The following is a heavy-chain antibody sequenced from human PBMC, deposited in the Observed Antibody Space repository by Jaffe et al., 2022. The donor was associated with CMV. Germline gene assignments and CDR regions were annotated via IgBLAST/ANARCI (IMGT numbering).Heavy chain of an antibody. CDR3: AKGPTSPGPLTTVVTPFDY. D-gene: IGHD4-17*01. J-gene: IGHJ4*02. CDR1: GFTFSSYA. CDR2: ISGSGGST. V-gene: IGHV3-23*01. Sequence: EVQLLESGGGLVQPGGSLRLSCAASGFTFSSYAMSWVRQAPGKGLEWVSAISGSGGSTYYADSVKGRFTISRDNSKNTLYLQMNSLRAEDTAVYYCAKGPTSPGPLTTVVTPFDYWGQGTLVTVSS.